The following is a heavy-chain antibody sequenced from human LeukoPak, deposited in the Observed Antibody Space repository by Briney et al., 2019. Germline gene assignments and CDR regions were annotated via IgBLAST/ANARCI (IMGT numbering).Heavy chain of an antibody. CDR2: IIPMLGLT. CDR1: GITFSSYA. D-gene: IGHD6-19*01. Sequence: ASVKVSCKTSGITFSSYAMSWVRQAPGQGLEWMGRIIPMLGLTDYAQKFQGKVTITADTSTRTVYMELTSLTSEDTAVYYCAKDGDSSSGHCDYWGQGTLVTVSS. V-gene: IGHV1-69*04. CDR3: AKDGDSSSGHCDY. J-gene: IGHJ4*02.